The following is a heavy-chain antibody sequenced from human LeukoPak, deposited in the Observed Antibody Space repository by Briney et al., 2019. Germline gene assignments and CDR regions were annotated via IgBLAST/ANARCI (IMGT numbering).Heavy chain of an antibody. CDR2: INPNSGGT. D-gene: IGHD7-27*01. Sequence: ASVKVSCKASGYTFTGYYMHWVRQAPGQGREWMGWINPNSGGTNYAQKFQGRVTMTRDTSISTAYMELSRLRSDDTAVYYCAIRKITGGSYYGMDVWGQGTTVTVSS. CDR3: AIRKITGGSYYGMDV. J-gene: IGHJ6*02. CDR1: GYTFTGYY. V-gene: IGHV1-2*02.